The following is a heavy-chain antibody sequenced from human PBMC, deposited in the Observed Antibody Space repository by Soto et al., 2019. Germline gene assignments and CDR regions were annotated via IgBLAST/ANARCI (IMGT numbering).Heavy chain of an antibody. V-gene: IGHV3-9*01. Sequence: EVQLVESGGGLVQPGRSLRLSCAASGFTFDDYAMHWVRQAPGKGLEWVTGISWNSGSIGYADSVKGRFTISRDNAKNSLYLQMNSLRAEDTALYYCAKGYGDYYYIDVWGKGSTVTVSS. D-gene: IGHD5-12*01. CDR2: ISWNSGSI. CDR1: GFTFDDYA. J-gene: IGHJ6*03. CDR3: AKGYGDYYYIDV.